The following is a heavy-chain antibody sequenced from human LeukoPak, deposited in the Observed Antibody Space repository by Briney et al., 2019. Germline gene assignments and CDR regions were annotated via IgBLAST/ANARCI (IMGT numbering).Heavy chain of an antibody. CDR3: ARGTLNIPGEHGAFDY. D-gene: IGHD1-14*01. CDR2: ISTSSSYI. J-gene: IGHJ4*02. Sequence: ETLSLTCTVSGDSITSRSYYWGWIRQAPGKGLEWVSSISTSSSYIHYADSVKGRFTISRDNAKNSLYLQMNSLRAEDTAVYYCARGTLNIPGEHGAFDYWGQGTLVTVSS. V-gene: IGHV3-21*01. CDR1: GDSITSRS.